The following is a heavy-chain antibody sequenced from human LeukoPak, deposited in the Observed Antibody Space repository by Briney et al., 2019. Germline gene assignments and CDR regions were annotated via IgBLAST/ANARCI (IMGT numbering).Heavy chain of an antibody. CDR3: ARGGPASRAPPERPRIAAAPPHFDY. Sequence: SETLSLTCTVSGGSISSGGYYWSWIRQPPGKGLEWIGYIYHSGSTYYNPSLKSRVTISVDRSKNQFSLKLSSVTAADTAVYYCARGGPASRAPPERPRIAAAPPHFDYWGQGTLVTVSS. CDR1: GGSISSGGYY. J-gene: IGHJ4*02. D-gene: IGHD6-13*01. CDR2: IYHSGST. V-gene: IGHV4-30-2*01.